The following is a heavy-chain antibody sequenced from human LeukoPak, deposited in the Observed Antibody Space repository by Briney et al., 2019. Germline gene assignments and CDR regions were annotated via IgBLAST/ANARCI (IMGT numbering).Heavy chain of an antibody. CDR3: AKDAVRGSGRINWFDS. V-gene: IGHV3-30*18. D-gene: IGHD3-10*01. CDR2: ISYDGSNK. Sequence: GRSLRLSCAASGFTFSSYGMHWVRQAPGKGLEWVAVISYDGSNKYYADSVKGRFTISRDNSKNTLYLQMNSLRAEDTAVYYCAKDAVRGSGRINWFDSWGQGTLVTVSS. CDR1: GFTFSSYG. J-gene: IGHJ5*01.